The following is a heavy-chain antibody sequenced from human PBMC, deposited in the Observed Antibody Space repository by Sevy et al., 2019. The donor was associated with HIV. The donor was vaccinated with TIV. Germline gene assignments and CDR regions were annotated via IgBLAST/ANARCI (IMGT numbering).Heavy chain of an antibody. CDR1: GFTFSSYS. CDR3: ARGSVVVPAAIWSTFVDY. J-gene: IGHJ4*02. CDR2: ISSSSYI. D-gene: IGHD2-2*01. Sequence: GGSLRLSYAASGFTFSSYSMNWVRQTPGKGLEWVSSISSSSYIYYADSVKGRFTISRDNAKNSLYLQMNSLRAEDMAVYYCARGSVVVPAAIWSTFVDYWGQGTLVTVSS. V-gene: IGHV3-21*01.